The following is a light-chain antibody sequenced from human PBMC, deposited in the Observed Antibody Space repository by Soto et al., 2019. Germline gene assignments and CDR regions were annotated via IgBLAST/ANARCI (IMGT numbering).Light chain of an antibody. CDR1: QSISIW. J-gene: IGKJ1*01. V-gene: IGKV1-5*03. CDR3: QQYNSFPRT. Sequence: DIQMTQSPSNLSASVGDRVTITCRASQSISIWLAWYQQKPGKAPNLLIYKASTLEGGVPSRFSGSGSGTEFTLSMSIRQPDDVATYYCQQYNSFPRTFGQGTKVEIK. CDR2: KAS.